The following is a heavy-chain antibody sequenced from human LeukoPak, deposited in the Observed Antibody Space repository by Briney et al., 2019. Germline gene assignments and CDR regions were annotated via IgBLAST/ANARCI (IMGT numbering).Heavy chain of an antibody. Sequence: GGSLRLSCAASGFTFSSYAMHWVRQVPGKGLEYVSAISSSGGSTYYANSVNGRFTISRDNSKNTLYLQMGSLRTEDMAIYYCARGPDVVLVSHWSFFDYWGQGTLVTVSS. D-gene: IGHD2-8*02. J-gene: IGHJ4*02. CDR1: GFTFSSYA. CDR3: ARGPDVVLVSHWSFFDY. V-gene: IGHV3-64*01. CDR2: ISSSGGST.